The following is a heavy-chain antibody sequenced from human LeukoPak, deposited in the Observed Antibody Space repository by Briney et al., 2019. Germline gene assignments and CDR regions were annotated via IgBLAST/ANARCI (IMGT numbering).Heavy chain of an antibody. CDR1: KFTFRHYG. CDR2: IWNDGSSQ. D-gene: IGHD4-11*01. V-gene: IGHV3-33*06. Sequence: GRSLRLSCAASKFTFRHYGMHWVRQAPGKGLERVAVIWNDGSSQYYADSVKGRFTVSRDNSQNTLFLQMNNLRPEDTAVYCAKDAERGFDYSNSLDKWGQGTLVTDSS. CDR3: AKDAERGFDYSNSLDK. J-gene: IGHJ4*02.